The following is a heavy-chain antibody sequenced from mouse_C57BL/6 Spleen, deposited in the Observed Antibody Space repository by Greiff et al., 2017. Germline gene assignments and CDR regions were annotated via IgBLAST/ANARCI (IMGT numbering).Heavy chain of an antibody. CDR1: GFNFSSYG. D-gene: IGHD1-1*01. Sequence: EVQLVESGGDLVKPGGSLKLSCAASGFNFSSYGMSWVRQTPDKRLEWVATISSGGSYTYYPDSVKGRFTISRDNAKNTLYLQMSSLKSEDTAMYYCARQGHSSGSYFDYWGQGTTLTVSS. CDR2: ISSGGSYT. V-gene: IGHV5-6*01. J-gene: IGHJ2*01. CDR3: ARQGHSSGSYFDY.